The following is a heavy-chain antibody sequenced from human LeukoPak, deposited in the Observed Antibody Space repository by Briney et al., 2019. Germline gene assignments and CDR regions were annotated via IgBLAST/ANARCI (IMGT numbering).Heavy chain of an antibody. V-gene: IGHV3-7*04. Sequence: GGSLRLSCVASGFPFSSYWMTWVRQAPGKGLEWVANIKQDGSKKSHVDSVKGRFTISRDNAKNSLYLQMNSLRAEDTAIYYCARVGYIDEGIDYWGQGTLVTVSS. D-gene: IGHD5-24*01. CDR2: IKQDGSKK. J-gene: IGHJ4*02. CDR3: ARVGYIDEGIDY. CDR1: GFPFSSYW.